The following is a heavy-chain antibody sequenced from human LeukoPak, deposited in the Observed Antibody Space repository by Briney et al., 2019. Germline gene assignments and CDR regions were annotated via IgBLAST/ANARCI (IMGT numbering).Heavy chain of an antibody. J-gene: IGHJ5*02. CDR3: ARTTDPPIVVVPAAMGFDP. CDR1: VGSISSSSYY. D-gene: IGHD2-2*01. CDR2: IYYSGST. Sequence: SETLSLTCTVSVGSISSSSYYWGWIRQPPGKGLEWIGSIYYSGSTYYNPSLKSRVTISVDTSKNQFSLKLSSVTAADTAVYYCARTTDPPIVVVPAAMGFDPWGQGTLVTVSS. V-gene: IGHV4-39*01.